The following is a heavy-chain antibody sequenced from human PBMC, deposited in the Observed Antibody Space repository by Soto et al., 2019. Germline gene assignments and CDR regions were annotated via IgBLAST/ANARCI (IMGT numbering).Heavy chain of an antibody. D-gene: IGHD3-22*01. CDR2: IFHSGST. V-gene: IGHV4-30-2*01. Sequence: SETLSLTFAVSGGSISSGGYSWSWLRQPPGKGLEWIGYIFHSGSTYYNPSLKSRVTISVDGSKNHFSLELSSVTAADTAVYYCARHLLLYYYDSSGYYLRDAFDIWGQGTMVT. CDR3: ARHLLLYYYDSSGYYLRDAFDI. J-gene: IGHJ3*02. CDR1: GGSISSGGYS.